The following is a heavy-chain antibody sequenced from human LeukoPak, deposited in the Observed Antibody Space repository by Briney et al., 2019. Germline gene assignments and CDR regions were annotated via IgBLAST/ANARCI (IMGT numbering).Heavy chain of an antibody. Sequence: GESLKISCKASGYTFTSYGISWVRQAPGQGLEWMGWISAYNGNTNYAQKLQGRVTMTTDTSTSTACMELRSLRSDDTAVYYCARAVTTYYYDSSGYYYWGQGTLVTVSS. CDR1: GYTFTSYG. CDR2: ISAYNGNT. V-gene: IGHV1-18*01. CDR3: ARAVTTYYYDSSGYYY. J-gene: IGHJ4*02. D-gene: IGHD3-22*01.